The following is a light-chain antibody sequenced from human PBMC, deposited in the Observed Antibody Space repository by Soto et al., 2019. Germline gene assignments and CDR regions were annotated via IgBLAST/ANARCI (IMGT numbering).Light chain of an antibody. J-gene: IGKJ2*01. Sequence: EIVLTQSPGTLSLSPGERATLSCRASQSVSSRYLAWYQQKPGQAPRLLMYGASNRATDIPDRFSGSGSGTDFTLTISRLEPEVFAVYFCQQYGSSPPFTFGQGSRVDIK. CDR1: QSVSSRY. V-gene: IGKV3-20*01. CDR3: QQYGSSPPFT. CDR2: GAS.